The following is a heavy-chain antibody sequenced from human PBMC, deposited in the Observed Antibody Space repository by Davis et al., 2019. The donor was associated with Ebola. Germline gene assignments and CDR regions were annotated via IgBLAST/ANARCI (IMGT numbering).Heavy chain of an antibody. Sequence: MPSETLSLTCTVSGGSISTPSHYWGWIRQLPGKGLEWIGNIYYNGRSHQNPSLKSRVTISVDTSRNQFSLKLSSATAADTAVYYCARPWYSGTYYDAYDIWGQGTMVAVSS. CDR1: GGSISTPSHY. CDR2: IYYNGRS. CDR3: ARPWYSGTYYDAYDI. V-gene: IGHV4-39*01. J-gene: IGHJ3*02. D-gene: IGHD1-26*01.